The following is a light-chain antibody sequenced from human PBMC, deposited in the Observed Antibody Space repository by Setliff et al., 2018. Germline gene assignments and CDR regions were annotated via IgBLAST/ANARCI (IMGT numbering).Light chain of an antibody. CDR1: SSDVGGYNY. V-gene: IGLV2-11*01. CDR2: DVS. CDR3: CSYAGSYPYV. J-gene: IGLJ1*01. Sequence: QSALTQPRSVSGSPGQSVTISCTGTSSDVGGYNYVSWYQQYPGKAPKLMIYDVSKRPSGVPDRFSGSKSGNTASLTISGLQAEDEADYYCCSYAGSYPYVLGTGTKVTVL.